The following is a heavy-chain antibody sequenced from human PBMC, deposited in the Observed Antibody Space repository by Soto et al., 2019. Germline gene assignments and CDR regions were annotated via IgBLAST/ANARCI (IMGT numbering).Heavy chain of an antibody. CDR3: AREGGITMIVVVITNDAFDI. CDR2: ISYDGSNK. V-gene: IGHV3-30-3*01. CDR1: GFTFSSSA. J-gene: IGHJ3*02. D-gene: IGHD3-22*01. Sequence: GGSLRLSCAASGFTFSSSAMHWVRQAPGKGLEWVAVISYDGSNKYYADSVKGRFTISRDNSKNTLYLQMNSLRAEDTAVYYCAREGGITMIVVVITNDAFDIWGQGTMVTASS.